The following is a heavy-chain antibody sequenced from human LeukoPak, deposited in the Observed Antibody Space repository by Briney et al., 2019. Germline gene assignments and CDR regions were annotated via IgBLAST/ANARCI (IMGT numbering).Heavy chain of an antibody. Sequence: GGSLRLSCAASGFTFSSYGMNWVRQAPGKGLEWVSGISGSGGTTYYADSVKGRFTISRDNSKNSLSLQVSSLRAEDTAVYYSAKTNGYYSDWGQGTLVTVSS. V-gene: IGHV3-23*01. CDR3: AKTNGYYSD. CDR2: ISGSGGTT. CDR1: GFTFSSYG. D-gene: IGHD3-22*01. J-gene: IGHJ4*02.